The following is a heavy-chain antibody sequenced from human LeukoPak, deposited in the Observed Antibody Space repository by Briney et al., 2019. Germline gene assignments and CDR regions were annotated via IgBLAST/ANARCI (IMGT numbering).Heavy chain of an antibody. V-gene: IGHV3-7*01. CDR2: IKQDGSEK. CDR1: GFTFSSYW. J-gene: IGHJ3*02. D-gene: IGHD5-18*01. CDR3: AREVRGSYGPQAFDI. Sequence: LPGGSLRLSCAASGFTFSSYWMSWVRQAPGKGLEWVANIKQDGSEKYYVDSVKGRFTISRDNAKNSLHLQMNSLRAEDTAVYYCAREVRGSYGPQAFDIWGQGTMVTVSS.